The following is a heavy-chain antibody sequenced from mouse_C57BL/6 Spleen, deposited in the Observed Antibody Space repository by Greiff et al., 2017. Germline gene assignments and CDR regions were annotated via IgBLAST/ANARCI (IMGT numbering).Heavy chain of an antibody. V-gene: IGHV14-2*01. Sequence: EVKLVESGAELVKPGASVKLSCTASGFNIKDYYMHWVKQRTEQGLEWIGRIDPEDGETKYAPKFQGTATITADTSSNTAYLQLSSLTSEDTAVYYCARFPTAQATAWFADWGQGTLVTVSA. D-gene: IGHD3-2*02. CDR1: GFNIKDYY. CDR3: ARFPTAQATAWFAD. J-gene: IGHJ3*01. CDR2: IDPEDGET.